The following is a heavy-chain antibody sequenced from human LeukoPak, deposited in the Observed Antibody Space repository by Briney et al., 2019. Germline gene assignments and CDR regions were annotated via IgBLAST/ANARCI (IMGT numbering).Heavy chain of an antibody. CDR1: GFTVSSSY. V-gene: IGHV3-66*02. CDR3: ARGYNYGFDH. Sequence: QPGGSLRLSCAASGFTVSSSYMSWVRQAPGKGLEWVSLIYSGGSTYYADSVKGRFTISRDNSKNTLYLQMTSLRPEDTAVYYCARGYNYGFDHWGQGTLVTVSS. J-gene: IGHJ4*02. CDR2: IYSGGST. D-gene: IGHD5-18*01.